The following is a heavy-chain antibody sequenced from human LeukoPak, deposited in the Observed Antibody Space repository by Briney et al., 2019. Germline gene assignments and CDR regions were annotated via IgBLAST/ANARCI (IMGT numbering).Heavy chain of an antibody. J-gene: IGHJ4*02. CDR3: ASQRGGGFDF. D-gene: IGHD3-10*01. CDR1: GGSVSSDTYY. Sequence: SETLSLTCSVSGGSVSSDTYYWGWIRQPPGKGLEWIGLIYYSGSTYYSPSLKSRISISIDRSKNQFSLLLNSVTAADTAVYYCASQRGGGFDFWGQGALVTVSS. V-gene: IGHV4-39*07. CDR2: IYYSGST.